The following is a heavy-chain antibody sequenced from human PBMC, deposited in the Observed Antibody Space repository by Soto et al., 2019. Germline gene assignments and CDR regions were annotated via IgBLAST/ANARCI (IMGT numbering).Heavy chain of an antibody. CDR1: GFTFSSYA. CDR3: ASQTYYDYIWGSYRYTGAFDI. Sequence: GGSLRLSCAASGFTFSSYAMSWVRQAPGKGLEWVSAISGSGGSTYYADSVKGRFTISRDNSKNTLYLQMNSLRAEDTAVYYCASQTYYDYIWGSYRYTGAFDIWGQGTMVTVSS. CDR2: ISGSGGST. D-gene: IGHD3-16*02. V-gene: IGHV3-23*01. J-gene: IGHJ3*02.